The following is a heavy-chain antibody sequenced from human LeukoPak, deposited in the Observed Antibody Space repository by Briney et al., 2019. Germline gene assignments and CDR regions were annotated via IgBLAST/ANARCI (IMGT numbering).Heavy chain of an antibody. CDR2: VDGGGGGT. D-gene: IGHD4-23*01. J-gene: IGHJ4*02. CDR1: GFTLSSYA. V-gene: IGHV3-23*01. CDR3: AREGPRGNSQFDY. Sequence: QSGGSLRLSCAASGFTLSSYAMTWVRQAPGRGLEWVSSVDGGGGGTYYADSVKGRFTISRDNSKNTLYLQMNSLRAEDTAVYYCAREGPRGNSQFDYWGQGTLVTVSS.